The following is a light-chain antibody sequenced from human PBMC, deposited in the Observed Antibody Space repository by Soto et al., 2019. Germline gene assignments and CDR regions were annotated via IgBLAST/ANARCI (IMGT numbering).Light chain of an antibody. J-gene: IGKJ4*01. V-gene: IGKV2-28*01. CDR3: MQALQTPLT. CDR2: MGS. CDR1: QSLLHSNGYNY. Sequence: MTQSPLSLPVTPGEPASISCRSIQSLLHSNGYNYVDWFLQRPGQSPQVLIYMGSYRASGVPDRFSGSGSGTDFTLEISRVETVDVGIYYCMQALQTPLTFGGGTKVEIK.